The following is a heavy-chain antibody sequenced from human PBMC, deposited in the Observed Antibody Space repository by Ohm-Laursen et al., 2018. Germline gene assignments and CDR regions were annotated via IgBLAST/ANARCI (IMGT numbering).Heavy chain of an antibody. V-gene: IGHV3-13*01. J-gene: IGHJ4*02. CDR2: IDAAGRT. D-gene: IGHD3/OR15-3a*01. CDR3: AREERGSDFQGIDY. CDR1: GFSFSDYD. Sequence: SLRLSCAAPGFSFSDYDMRWVRLLTGKRLEWVSGIDAAGRTYYPASMEGRFTISRENDKNSLYLQVDSLRAGDTAVYYCAREERGSDFQGIDYWGQGTLVTVSS.